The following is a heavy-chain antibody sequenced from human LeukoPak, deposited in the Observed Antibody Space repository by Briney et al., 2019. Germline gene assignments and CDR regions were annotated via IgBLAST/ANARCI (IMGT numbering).Heavy chain of an antibody. CDR1: GFTFSDYH. D-gene: IGHD2-15*01. CDR2: ISPGGNTI. CDR3: ARDGSRYCSSRSCYSGYYYYSMDV. V-gene: IGHV3-11*01. J-gene: IGHJ6*02. Sequence: GGSLRLSCAASGFTFSDYHMSWIRQAPGKGLEWVSYISPGGNTIYYADSMKGRVTISRDNAKDSVFLQMNSLRAEDTAVYYCARDGSRYCSSRSCYSGYYYYSMDVWGQGTTATVSS.